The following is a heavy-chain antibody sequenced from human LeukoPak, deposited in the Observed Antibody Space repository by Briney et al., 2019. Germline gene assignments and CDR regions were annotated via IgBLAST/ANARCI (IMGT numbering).Heavy chain of an antibody. D-gene: IGHD4-17*01. CDR3: ARVSPNTVTTLQYTYY. CDR2: IKQDGSEK. J-gene: IGHJ4*02. CDR1: GFTFSSYW. V-gene: IGHV3-7*01. Sequence: GGSLRLSCAASGFTFSSYWMSWVRQAPGKGLEWVANIKQDGSEKYYVDSVKGRFTISRDNAKNSLYLQMNSLRAEDTAVYYCARVSPNTVTTLQYTYYCGQGTLVTVSS.